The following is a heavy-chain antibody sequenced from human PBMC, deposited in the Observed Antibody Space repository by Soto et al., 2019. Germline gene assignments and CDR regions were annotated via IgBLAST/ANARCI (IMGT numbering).Heavy chain of an antibody. Sequence: SETLSLTCTVSGGSISSGVYYWSWIRQPPGKGLEWIGYIYYSGSTYYNPSLKSRVTISVDTSKNQFSLKLSSVTAADTAVYYCARVSTYYYDSSGYYRLYYFDYWGQGTLVTVSS. D-gene: IGHD3-22*01. CDR3: ARVSTYYYDSSGYYRLYYFDY. V-gene: IGHV4-30-4*01. J-gene: IGHJ4*02. CDR1: GGSISSGVYY. CDR2: IYYSGST.